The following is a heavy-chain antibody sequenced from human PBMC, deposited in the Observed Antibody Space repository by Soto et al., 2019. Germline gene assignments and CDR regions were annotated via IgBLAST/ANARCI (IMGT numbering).Heavy chain of an antibody. J-gene: IGHJ6*03. CDR3: AGNICSGGSCYSYYYYYYMDV. CDR2: ISSSGSTI. V-gene: IGHV3-11*01. Sequence: GGSLRLSCAASGFTFSDYYMSWIRQAPGKGLEWVSYISSSGSTIYYADSVKGRFTISRDNAKNSLYLQMNSLRAEDTAVYYCAGNICSGGSCYSYYYYYYMDVWGKGTTVTVSS. D-gene: IGHD2-15*01. CDR1: GFTFSDYY.